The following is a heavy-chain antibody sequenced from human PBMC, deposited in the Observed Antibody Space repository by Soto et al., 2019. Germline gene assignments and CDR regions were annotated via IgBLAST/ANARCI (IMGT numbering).Heavy chain of an antibody. CDR3: ARGIDGWYQGCYYYGMDV. CDR1: GGSVSSGSYY. D-gene: IGHD6-19*01. Sequence: QVQLQESGPGLVKPSETLSLTCTVSGGSVSSGSYYWSWIRQPPGKGLEWIGYIYYSGSTNYNPSLKSRVTLTVDTSQNQFSLKLSSVPAADTAVYYCARGIDGWYQGCYYYGMDVWGQGTTVTVSS. J-gene: IGHJ6*02. CDR2: IYYSGST. V-gene: IGHV4-61*01.